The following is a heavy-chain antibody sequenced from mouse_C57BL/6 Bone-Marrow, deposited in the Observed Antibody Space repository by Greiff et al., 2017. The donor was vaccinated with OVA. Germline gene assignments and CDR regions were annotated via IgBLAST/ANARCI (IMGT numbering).Heavy chain of an antibody. Sequence: DVKLVESGGDLVKPGGSLKLSCAASGFTFSSYGMSWVRQTPDKRLEWVATISSGGSYTYYPDSVKGRFTISRDNAKNTLYLQTSSLKSEDTAMYYCARRGAWFAYWGQGTLVTVSA. CDR3: ARRGAWFAY. CDR1: GFTFSSYG. J-gene: IGHJ3*01. CDR2: ISSGGSYT. V-gene: IGHV5-6*02.